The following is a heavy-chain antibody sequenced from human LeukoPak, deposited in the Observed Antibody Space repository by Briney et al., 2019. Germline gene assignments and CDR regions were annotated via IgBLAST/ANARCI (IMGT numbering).Heavy chain of an antibody. CDR1: GFTFSSYG. J-gene: IGHJ4*02. V-gene: IGHV3-23*01. D-gene: IGHD4-17*01. Sequence: GGSLRLSCAASGFTFSSYGMHWVRQAPGKGLEWVSAISGSGRSTYYADSVKGRFTISRDNSKNTLYLQMNSLRAEDTALYYCANLGTTVTTPTGGYWGQGTLVTVSS. CDR3: ANLGTTVTTPTGGY. CDR2: ISGSGRST.